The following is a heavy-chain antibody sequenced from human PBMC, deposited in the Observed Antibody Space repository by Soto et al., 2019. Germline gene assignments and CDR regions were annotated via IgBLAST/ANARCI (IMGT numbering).Heavy chain of an antibody. Sequence: GGSLRLSCAASGFTFSSYAMSWVRQAPGKGLEWVSAISGSGGSTYYADSVKGRFTISRDNSKNTLYLQMNSLRAEDTAVYYCAKDSLSLGSGSYYRWFDPWGQGTLVTVSS. D-gene: IGHD3-10*02. V-gene: IGHV3-23*01. J-gene: IGHJ5*02. CDR1: GFTFSSYA. CDR3: AKDSLSLGSGSYYRWFDP. CDR2: ISGSGGST.